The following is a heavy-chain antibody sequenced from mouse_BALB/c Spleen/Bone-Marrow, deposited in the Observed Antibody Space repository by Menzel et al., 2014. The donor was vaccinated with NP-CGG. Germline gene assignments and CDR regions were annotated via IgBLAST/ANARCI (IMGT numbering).Heavy chain of an antibody. CDR2: INSDGGST. D-gene: IGHD1-1*01. CDR1: EYEFPSHD. CDR3: ARHGDYYGSSLFAY. V-gene: IGHV5-2*01. J-gene: IGHJ3*01. Sequence: DVKLVESGGGLVQPGESLKLSCESNEYEFPSHDMSWVRKTPEKRLGLVAAINSDGGSTYYPDTVERRFIISRDNSKKTLYLQMSSLRSEDTAFYYCARHGDYYGSSLFAYWGQGTLVTVSA.